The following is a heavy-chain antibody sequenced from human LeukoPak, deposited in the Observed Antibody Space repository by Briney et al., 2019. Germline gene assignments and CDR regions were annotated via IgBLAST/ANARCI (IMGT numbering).Heavy chain of an antibody. CDR2: INTNTGNP. CDR3: ARGSSSGWYGALHTY. Sequence: ASVKVSCKASGYAFTGYYMHWVRQAPGQGLEWMGWINTNTGNPTYAQGFTGRFVFSLDTSVSTAYLQISSLKAEDTAVYYCARGSSSGWYGALHTYWGQGTLVTVSS. V-gene: IGHV7-4-1*02. D-gene: IGHD6-19*01. CDR1: GYAFTGYY. J-gene: IGHJ4*02.